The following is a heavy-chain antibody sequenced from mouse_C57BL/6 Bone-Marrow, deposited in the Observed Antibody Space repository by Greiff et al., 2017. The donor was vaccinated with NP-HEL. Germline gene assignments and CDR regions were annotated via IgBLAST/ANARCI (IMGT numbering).Heavy chain of an antibody. D-gene: IGHD1-1*01. Sequence: EVQGVESGGGLVKPGGSLKLSCAASGFTFSDYGMHWVRQAPEKGLEWVAYISSGSSTIYYADTVKGRFTISRDNAKNTLFLHMNSLWSEDTAMYYCARGVGLYFEYWGQGTTLTVSS. CDR2: ISSGSSTI. J-gene: IGHJ2*01. CDR3: ARGVGLYFEY. CDR1: GFTFSDYG. V-gene: IGHV5-17*01.